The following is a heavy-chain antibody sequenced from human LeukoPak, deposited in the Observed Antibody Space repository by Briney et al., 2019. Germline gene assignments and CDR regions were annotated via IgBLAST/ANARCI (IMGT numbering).Heavy chain of an antibody. J-gene: IGHJ3*02. D-gene: IGHD3-3*01. V-gene: IGHV3-23*01. Sequence: GGSLRLSCAASGFTFSSYAMSWVRQAPGKGLEWVSAISGSGGSTYYADSVKGRFTISRDNSKNTLYLQMNSLRAEDTAVYYCAKPSGFLEWFAPAFDIWGQGTMVTVSS. CDR3: AKPSGFLEWFAPAFDI. CDR2: ISGSGGST. CDR1: GFTFSSYA.